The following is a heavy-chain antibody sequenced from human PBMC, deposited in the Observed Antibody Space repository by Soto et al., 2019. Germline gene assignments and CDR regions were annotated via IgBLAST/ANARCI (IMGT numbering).Heavy chain of an antibody. Sequence: SVKVSCKASGGTFSSYTISWVRQAPGQGLEWMGRIIPILGIANYAQKFQGRVTITADKSTSTAYMELSSLRSEDTAVYYCARTVKGSGYRGYDTVYYFDYWGQGTLVTVSS. V-gene: IGHV1-69*02. CDR3: ARTVKGSGYRGYDTVYYFDY. D-gene: IGHD5-12*01. CDR2: IIPILGIA. J-gene: IGHJ4*02. CDR1: GGTFSSYT.